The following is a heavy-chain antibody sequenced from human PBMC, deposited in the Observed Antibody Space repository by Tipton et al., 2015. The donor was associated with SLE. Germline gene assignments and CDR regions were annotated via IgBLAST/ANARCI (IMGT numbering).Heavy chain of an antibody. J-gene: IGHJ4*02. CDR1: GFTFSSYE. V-gene: IGHV3-48*03. CDR2: ISSSGSTI. CDR3: ASLSAPSDY. Sequence: SLRLSCAASGFTFSSYEMNWVRQAPGKGLEWVSYISSSGSTIYYADSVKGRLTISRDNAKNTLFLEMNSLRVDDTAVYYCASLSAPSDYCGQGTLVTVSS.